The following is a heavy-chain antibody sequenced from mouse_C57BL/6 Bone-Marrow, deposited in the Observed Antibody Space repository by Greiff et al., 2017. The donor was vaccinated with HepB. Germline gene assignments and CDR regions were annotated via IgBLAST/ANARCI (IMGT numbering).Heavy chain of an antibody. CDR2: IDPENGDT. CDR1: GFNIKDDY. CDR3: TTGLLYYAMDY. Sequence: EVQVVESGAELVRPGASVKLSCTASGFNIKDDYMHWVKQRPEQGLEWIGWIDPENGDTEYASKFQGKATITADTSSNTAYLQLSSLTSEDTAVYDCTTGLLYYAMDYWGQGTSVTVSA. J-gene: IGHJ4*01. V-gene: IGHV14-4*01. D-gene: IGHD1-1*01.